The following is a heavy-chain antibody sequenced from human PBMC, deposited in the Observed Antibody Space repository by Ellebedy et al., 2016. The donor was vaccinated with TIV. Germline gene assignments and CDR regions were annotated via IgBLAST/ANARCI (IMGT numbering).Heavy chain of an antibody. D-gene: IGHD3-16*02. CDR1: GFTFSDYS. CDR2: IGASGDLI. J-gene: IGHJ4*02. V-gene: IGHV3-48*02. CDR3: ARDLTFAGVIAGPPLGY. Sequence: PGGSLRLSCTASGFTFSDYSMNWVRQAPGKGLEWVSFIGASGDLIYYAGSVKGRFTISRDNAKNSLYLQMNSLRDEDTAVYYCARDLTFAGVIAGPPLGYWGQGTLVTVSS.